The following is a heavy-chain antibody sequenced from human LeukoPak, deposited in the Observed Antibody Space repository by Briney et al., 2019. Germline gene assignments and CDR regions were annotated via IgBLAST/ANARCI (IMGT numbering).Heavy chain of an antibody. CDR3: ARDKPATGGTGSHFDS. J-gene: IGHJ4*02. CDR1: GFTFSSYW. CDR2: MNIDGSEK. V-gene: IGHV3-7*01. D-gene: IGHD1-1*01. Sequence: GGSLRLSCAASGFTFSSYWMGWVRQAPGKRLEWVANMNIDGSEKYYADSVKGRFTISRDNAKNSLYLQMDSLRAEDTAVYYCARDKPATGGTGSHFDSWGQGTLVAVSS.